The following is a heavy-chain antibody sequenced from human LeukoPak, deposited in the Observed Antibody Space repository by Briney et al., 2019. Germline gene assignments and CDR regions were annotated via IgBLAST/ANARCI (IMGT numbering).Heavy chain of an antibody. J-gene: IGHJ5*02. V-gene: IGHV1-18*01. CDR2: ISAYNGNT. D-gene: IGHD3-10*01. Sequence: ASVKVSCNASGYTFTSYGISWVRQAPGQGLEWMGWISAYNGNTNYAQKLQGRVTMTTDTSTSTAYMELRSLRSDDTAVYYCARVKMVRGVIIGNNWFDPWGQGTLVTVSS. CDR3: ARVKMVRGVIIGNNWFDP. CDR1: GYTFTSYG.